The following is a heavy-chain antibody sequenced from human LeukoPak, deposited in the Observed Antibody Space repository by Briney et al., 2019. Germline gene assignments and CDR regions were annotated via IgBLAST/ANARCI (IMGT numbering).Heavy chain of an antibody. D-gene: IGHD3-10*01. CDR2: ISGSGGST. V-gene: IGHV3-23*01. CDR1: GFTFSSYS. J-gene: IGHJ5*02. Sequence: QTGGSLRLSCAASGFTFSSYSMNWVRQAPGKGLEWVSAISGSGGSTYYADSVKGRFTISRDNSKNTLYLQMNSLRAEDTAVYYCAKVGTLWFGELLWFDPWGQGTLVTVSS. CDR3: AKVGTLWFGELLWFDP.